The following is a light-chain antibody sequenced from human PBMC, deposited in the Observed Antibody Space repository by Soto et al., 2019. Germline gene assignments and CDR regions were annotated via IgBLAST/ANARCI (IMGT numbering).Light chain of an antibody. CDR2: EVT. J-gene: IGLJ1*01. CDR3: CSFADFTYV. Sequence: QSALTQPASVSGSPGQSITISCTGTSSDIGSYDLVSWYQQYPGTAPKLIIYEVTKRPSGVSTRFSGSKSGNTASLTISGLQAVDEADYYCCSFADFTYVFGTGTKLTVL. V-gene: IGLV2-23*02. CDR1: SSDIGSYDL.